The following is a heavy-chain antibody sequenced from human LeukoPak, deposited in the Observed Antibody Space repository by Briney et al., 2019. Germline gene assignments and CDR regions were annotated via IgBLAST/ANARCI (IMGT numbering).Heavy chain of an antibody. Sequence: SETLSLTCAVSGYSISSGYYWGWIRQPPGKGLEWIGSIYHSGSTYYNPYLKSRVTISVDTSKNQFSLKLSSVTAADTAVYYCARPSSGYYRVDYWGQGNLVTVSS. CDR2: IYHSGST. J-gene: IGHJ4*02. CDR3: ARPSSGYYRVDY. V-gene: IGHV4-38-2*01. D-gene: IGHD3-22*01. CDR1: GYSISSGYY.